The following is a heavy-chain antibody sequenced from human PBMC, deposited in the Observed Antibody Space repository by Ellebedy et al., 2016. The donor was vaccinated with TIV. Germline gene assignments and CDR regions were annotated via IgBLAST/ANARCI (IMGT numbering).Heavy chain of an antibody. CDR1: GFTFDTYR. CDR3: AKDFPYCSGTRCPQGPRD. D-gene: IGHD2-15*01. Sequence: GESLKISCAASGFTFDTYRMHWVRQAPGKGLEWVAVTSYHGSDNYYAASVKGRFTISRDNSKNTVYLQMTGLRAADTAVYYCAKDFPYCSGTRCPQGPRDWGQGTLVTVSS. V-gene: IGHV3-30-3*01. CDR2: TSYHGSDN. J-gene: IGHJ4*02.